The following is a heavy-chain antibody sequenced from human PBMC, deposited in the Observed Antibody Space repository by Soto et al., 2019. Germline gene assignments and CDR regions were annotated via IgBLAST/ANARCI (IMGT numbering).Heavy chain of an antibody. CDR2: ISGSGGST. J-gene: IGHJ6*02. D-gene: IGHD5-18*01. V-gene: IGHV3-23*01. Sequence: GGSLRLSCAASGFTFSSYAMSWVRQAPGKGLEWVSAISGSGGSTYYADSVKGRFTISRDNSKNTLYLQMNSLRAEDTAVYYCAKQYSYGPVGYYYGMDVWGQGTTVTV. CDR3: AKQYSYGPVGYYYGMDV. CDR1: GFTFSSYA.